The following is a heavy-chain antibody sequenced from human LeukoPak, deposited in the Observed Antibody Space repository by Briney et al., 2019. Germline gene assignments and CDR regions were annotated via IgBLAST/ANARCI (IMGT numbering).Heavy chain of an antibody. V-gene: IGHV1-2*02. CDR1: GYTFTGYY. CDR2: INPNSGGT. Sequence: ASVKVSCKASGYTFTGYYMHWVRQAPGQGLEWMGWINPNSGGTNYAQKFQGRVTMTRDTSISTAYMELSRLRSDDTAVYYCAGVVVVVPAARIRRYYFDYWGQGTLVTVSS. D-gene: IGHD2-2*01. CDR3: AGVVVVVPAARIRRYYFDY. J-gene: IGHJ4*02.